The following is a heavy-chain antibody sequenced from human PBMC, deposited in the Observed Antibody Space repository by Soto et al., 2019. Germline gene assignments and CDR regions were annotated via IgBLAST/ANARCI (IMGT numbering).Heavy chain of an antibody. CDR2: IIPIFGTA. Sequence: GASVKVSCKASGGTFGSYAISWVRQAPGQGLEWMGGIIPIFGTANYAQKFQGRVTITADESTSTAYMELSSLRSEDTAVYYCVGRIVVVTAAMNYAMDVSGQATTVTVSS. CDR1: GGTFGSYA. D-gene: IGHD2-2*01. V-gene: IGHV1-69*13. J-gene: IGHJ6*02. CDR3: VGRIVVVTAAMNYAMDV.